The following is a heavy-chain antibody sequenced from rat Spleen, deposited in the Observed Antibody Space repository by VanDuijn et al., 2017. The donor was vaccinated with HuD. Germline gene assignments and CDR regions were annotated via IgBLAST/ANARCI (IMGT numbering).Heavy chain of an antibody. CDR3: AGGYEDWYFDF. J-gene: IGHJ1*01. V-gene: IGHV5-29*01. Sequence: EVQLVESDGGLVQPGRSLKLSCAASGFTFSDYYMAWVRQAPTKGLEWVATISYDGSSTYYRDSVKGRFTISRDNAKSTLYLQMDSLRSEDTATYYCAGGYEDWYFDFWGPGTMVTVSS. CDR1: GFTFSDYY. CDR2: ISYDGSST. D-gene: IGHD1-11*01.